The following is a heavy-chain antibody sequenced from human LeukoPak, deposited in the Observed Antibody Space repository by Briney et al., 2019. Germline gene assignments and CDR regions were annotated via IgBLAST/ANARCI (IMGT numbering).Heavy chain of an antibody. V-gene: IGHV3-30*03. Sequence: GGSLRLSCAASGFTFSSYGMHWVRQAPGKGLEWVAVISYDGSNKYYADSVKGRFTIFRDNSKNTLYLQMNSLRAEDTAVYYCARGGGYSSNGGFDYWGQGTLVTVSS. CDR3: ARGGGYSSNGGFDY. D-gene: IGHD5-18*01. CDR1: GFTFSSYG. CDR2: ISYDGSNK. J-gene: IGHJ4*02.